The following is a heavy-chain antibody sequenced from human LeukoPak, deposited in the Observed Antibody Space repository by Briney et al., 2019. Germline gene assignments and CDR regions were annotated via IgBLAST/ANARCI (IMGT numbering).Heavy chain of an antibody. D-gene: IGHD6-19*01. V-gene: IGHV4-4*07. CDR3: ARVRSGWNHDAFDI. Sequence: PSETLSLTXTVSGGSISSYYWSWIRQPAGKGLEWIGRIYTSGSTNYNPSLKSRVTMSVDTSKNQFSLKLSSVTAADTAVYYCARVRSGWNHDAFDIWGQGTMVTVSS. CDR1: GGSISSYY. J-gene: IGHJ3*02. CDR2: IYTSGST.